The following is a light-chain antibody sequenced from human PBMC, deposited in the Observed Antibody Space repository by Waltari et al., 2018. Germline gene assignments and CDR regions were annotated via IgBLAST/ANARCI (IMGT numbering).Light chain of an antibody. Sequence: DIQMTQSPSTVSASVGDRVTITCRASRSISSWLAWYQQKPGKAPKLLIHKASTLESGVPSRFSGSGSGTEFTLTISSLQPDDFATYYCQQYRTFGQGTKVEIK. CDR1: RSISSW. CDR3: QQYRT. V-gene: IGKV1-5*03. J-gene: IGKJ1*01. CDR2: KAS.